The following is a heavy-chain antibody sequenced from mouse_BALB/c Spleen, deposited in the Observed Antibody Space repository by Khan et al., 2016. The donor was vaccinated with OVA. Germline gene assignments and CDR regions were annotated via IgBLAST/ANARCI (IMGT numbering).Heavy chain of an antibody. J-gene: IGHJ3*01. CDR1: GYTFTDYY. Sequence: QVQLQQPGAELARPGASVKLSCKASGYTFTDYYINWVKQRTGQGLEWIGEISPGSGDTYYNERFKGKAPLTADKSSSTAYMQLSSRTSEACAVYFCARRNYFGYTFAYWGQGTLVTVSA. CDR2: ISPGSGDT. V-gene: IGHV1-77*01. D-gene: IGHD1-2*01. CDR3: ARRNYFGYTFAY.